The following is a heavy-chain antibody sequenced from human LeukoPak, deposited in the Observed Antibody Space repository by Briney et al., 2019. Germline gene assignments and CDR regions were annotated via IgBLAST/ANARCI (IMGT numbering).Heavy chain of an antibody. CDR3: AATPDYGDYVDY. Sequence: GASVKVSCKASGGTFSSYAISWVRQAPGQGLEWMGWISAYNGNTNYAQKLQGRVTMTIDTSTSTAYMELRSLRSDDTAVYYCAATPDYGDYVDYWGQGTLVTVSS. CDR1: GGTFSSYA. D-gene: IGHD4-17*01. J-gene: IGHJ4*02. CDR2: ISAYNGNT. V-gene: IGHV1-18*01.